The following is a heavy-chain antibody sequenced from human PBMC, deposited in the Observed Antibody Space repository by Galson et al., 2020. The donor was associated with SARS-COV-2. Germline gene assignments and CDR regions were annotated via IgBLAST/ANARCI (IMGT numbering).Heavy chain of an antibody. Sequence: ASETLSLTCTVSGYSISSGYYWGWIRQPPGKGLEWIGSIYHSGSTYYNPSLKSRVTISVDTSKNQFSLKLSSVTAADTAVYYCARGNGDPGIDYWGQGTLVTVSS. D-gene: IGHD4-17*01. V-gene: IGHV4-38-2*02. CDR2: IYHSGST. CDR1: GYSISSGYY. CDR3: ARGNGDPGIDY. J-gene: IGHJ4*02.